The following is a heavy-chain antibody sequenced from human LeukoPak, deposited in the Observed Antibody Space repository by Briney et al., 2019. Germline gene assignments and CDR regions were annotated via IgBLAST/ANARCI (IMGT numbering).Heavy chain of an antibody. CDR2: IYSGDST. Sequence: GGSLRLSCAASGFTVSSNYMSWVRQAPGKGLEWVSLIYSGDSTYYADSVKGRFSISRDNSKNSLYLQMNSLRSEDTAMYYCAKESGKFDYWGQGTLVAVSS. V-gene: IGHV3-53*05. J-gene: IGHJ4*02. CDR1: GFTVSSNY. CDR3: AKESGKFDY.